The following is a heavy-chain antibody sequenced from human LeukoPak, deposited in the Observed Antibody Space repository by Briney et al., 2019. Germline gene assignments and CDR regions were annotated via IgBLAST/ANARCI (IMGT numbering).Heavy chain of an antibody. J-gene: IGHJ4*02. CDR3: AREGGFSGSSWYFFESKYFDY. CDR1: GFTFSSYE. CDR2: ISSSGSTI. Sequence: GGSLRLSCAAFGFTFSSYEMNWVRQAPGKGLEWVSYISSSGSTIYYADSVKGRFTISRDNAKNSLYLQMNSLRAEDTAVYYCAREGGFSGSSWYFFESKYFDYWGQGTLVTVSS. D-gene: IGHD6-13*01. V-gene: IGHV3-48*03.